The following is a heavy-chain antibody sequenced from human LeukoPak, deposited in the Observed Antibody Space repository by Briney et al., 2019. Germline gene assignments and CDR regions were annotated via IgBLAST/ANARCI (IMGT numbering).Heavy chain of an antibody. V-gene: IGHV3-48*03. Sequence: GGSLRLSCAASGFTFSTYEMTWVRQSPGKGLEWVSYISSSGSTIYYADSVKGRFTISRDNTRNSLYLQMNSLRAEDTAVYYCARDNYGSGGYQPLLDYWGQGTLVTVSS. D-gene: IGHD3-10*01. CDR3: ARDNYGSGGYQPLLDY. CDR1: GFTFSTYE. J-gene: IGHJ4*02. CDR2: ISSSGSTI.